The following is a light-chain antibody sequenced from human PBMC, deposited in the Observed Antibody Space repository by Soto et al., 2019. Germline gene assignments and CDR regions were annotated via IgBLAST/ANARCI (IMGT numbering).Light chain of an antibody. V-gene: IGLV1-40*01. CDR2: GNT. CDR1: SSNIGAGYE. Sequence: QSVLTQPPSVSGAPGQRVTISCTGRSSNIGAGYEVHWFQQLPGTAPKLLIYGNTNRPSGVPDRFSGSKSDTSASLAITGLQPEDEADYYCQSYDSSLSVLYVFGTGTKVTVL. J-gene: IGLJ1*01. CDR3: QSYDSSLSVLYV.